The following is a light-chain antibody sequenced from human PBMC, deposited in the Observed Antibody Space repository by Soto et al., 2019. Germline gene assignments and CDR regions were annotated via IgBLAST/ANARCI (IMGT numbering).Light chain of an antibody. Sequence: EIVLTQSPPTLSVSPGKPATLSCRASQSVRSSIAWYQHKPGQAPRLLIYGASTSATGIPARISGSGSGTEFTLTISSLQSEDFAVYYCQQYNNWPQTFGQGTKVDIK. CDR1: QSVRSS. J-gene: IGKJ1*01. CDR2: GAS. CDR3: QQYNNWPQT. V-gene: IGKV3-15*01.